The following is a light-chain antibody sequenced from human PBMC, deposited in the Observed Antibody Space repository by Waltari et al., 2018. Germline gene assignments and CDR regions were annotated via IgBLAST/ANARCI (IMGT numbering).Light chain of an antibody. Sequence: QSVLTQPPSVSAAPGQKVSISCSGSRPNIGTNYVSWYQQLPGTAPKLLIYETYSRPSGIPGRFSGSRSGTSATLDITGLQTGDEADYYCGTWDAYLNAGIFGGGTKVTVL. CDR1: RPNIGTNY. CDR2: ETY. J-gene: IGLJ2*01. CDR3: GTWDAYLNAGI. V-gene: IGLV1-51*02.